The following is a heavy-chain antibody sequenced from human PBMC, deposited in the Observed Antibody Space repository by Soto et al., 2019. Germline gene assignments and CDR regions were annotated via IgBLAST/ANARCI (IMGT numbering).Heavy chain of an antibody. D-gene: IGHD6-13*01. CDR2: IYHSGLT. Sequence: SETLSLTCAVSGGSISSSNWWNWVRQPPGKGLEWIGEIYHSGLTSYNPSLRSRVTISVDKSKNQFSLKLTSVTAADTAVYFCARVAPEEGNYYYSLDVWGQGTTVTVSS. J-gene: IGHJ6*02. CDR1: GGSISSSNW. V-gene: IGHV4-4*02. CDR3: ARVAPEEGNYYYSLDV.